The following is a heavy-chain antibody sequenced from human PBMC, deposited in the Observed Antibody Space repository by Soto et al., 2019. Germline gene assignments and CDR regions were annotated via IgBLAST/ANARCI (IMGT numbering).Heavy chain of an antibody. J-gene: IGHJ4*02. CDR3: SRGVRGYSYGRWSPLYYFDF. CDR1: GGIFSSNA. Sequence: QVQLVQSGAEVKKPGSSVKVSCMASGGIFSSNALSWVRQAPGQGLEWMGGIIPIFGSVNYAQKFQGRVTITADESTSTAYIELSSLRSEDTAVYFCSRGVRGYSYGRWSPLYYFDFWGQGTMFTVSS. CDR2: IIPIFGSV. V-gene: IGHV1-69*01. D-gene: IGHD5-18*01.